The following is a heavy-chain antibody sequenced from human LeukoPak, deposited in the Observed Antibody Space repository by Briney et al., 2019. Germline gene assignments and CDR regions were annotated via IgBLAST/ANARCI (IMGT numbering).Heavy chain of an antibody. Sequence: GASVKVSCKASGGTFSNYAISWVRQAPGQGLEWMGGIIPIFGTANYAQKFQGRVTITADESTSTAYMELSSLRSEDTAVYYCARDALPWFDPWGQGTLVTVSS. CDR2: IIPIFGTA. CDR3: ARDALPWFDP. V-gene: IGHV1-69*13. J-gene: IGHJ5*02. CDR1: GGTFSNYA.